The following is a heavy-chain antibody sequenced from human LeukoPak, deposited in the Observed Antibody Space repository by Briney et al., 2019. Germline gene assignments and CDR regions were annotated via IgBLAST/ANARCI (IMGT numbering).Heavy chain of an antibody. D-gene: IGHD3-10*01. CDR3: ARDRGAYGDFDY. Sequence: GGSLRLSCAASGFTFSSYSMNWVRQAPGKGLEWVSYISSSGSTIYYADSMKGRFTISRDNAKNSLYLQMNSLRAEDTAVYYCARDRGAYGDFDYWGQGTLVTVSS. CDR1: GFTFSSYS. J-gene: IGHJ4*02. CDR2: ISSSGSTI. V-gene: IGHV3-48*04.